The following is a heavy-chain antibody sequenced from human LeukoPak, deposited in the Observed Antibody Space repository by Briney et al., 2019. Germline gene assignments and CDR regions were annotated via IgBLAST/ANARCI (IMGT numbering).Heavy chain of an antibody. Sequence: GGSLRLSCAASGFTFSSYGMQWVRQAPGKGLEWVAFIRYDGSNKYYADSVKGRFTISRDNSKNTLYLQMNGLRAEDTAVYYCTLQRGSYYSDYYYYMDVWGKGTTVTVSS. CDR3: TLQRGSYYSDYYYYMDV. V-gene: IGHV3-30*02. D-gene: IGHD1-26*01. CDR2: IRYDGSNK. CDR1: GFTFSSYG. J-gene: IGHJ6*03.